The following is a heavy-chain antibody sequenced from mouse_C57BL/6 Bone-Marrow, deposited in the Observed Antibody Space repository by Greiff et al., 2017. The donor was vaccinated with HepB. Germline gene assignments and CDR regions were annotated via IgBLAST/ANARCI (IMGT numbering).Heavy chain of an antibody. Sequence: VQLQQSGPELVKPGASVKISCKASGYAFSSSWMNWVKQRPGKGLEWIGRIYPGDGDTNYNGKFKGKDTLTADKSSSTAYIQISRLTSEDSAVYFCARKDYYGSRYFDYWGQGTTLTVSS. V-gene: IGHV1-82*01. J-gene: IGHJ2*01. CDR2: IYPGDGDT. D-gene: IGHD1-1*01. CDR1: GYAFSSSW. CDR3: ARKDYYGSRYFDY.